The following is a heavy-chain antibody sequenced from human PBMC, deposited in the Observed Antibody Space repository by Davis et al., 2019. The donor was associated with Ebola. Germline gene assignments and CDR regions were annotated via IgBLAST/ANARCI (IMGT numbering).Heavy chain of an antibody. Sequence: PGGSLTLSCAPSGFTSSTNSMNCVRQAPGKGLEWVSFIISIRNYIYYADSVKGRFTVSRDNAKNSLYLQMNSLRAEDTAVYYCVRDPALVVTGGGWFFGLWGRGTLVTVSS. J-gene: IGHJ2*01. CDR3: VRDPALVVTGGGWFFGL. D-gene: IGHD2-21*02. V-gene: IGHV3-21*01. CDR1: GFTSSTNS. CDR2: IISIRNYI.